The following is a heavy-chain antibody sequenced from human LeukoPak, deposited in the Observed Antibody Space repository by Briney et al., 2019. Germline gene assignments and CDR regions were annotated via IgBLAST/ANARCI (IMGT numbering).Heavy chain of an antibody. D-gene: IGHD6-19*01. CDR2: INWNGGST. Sequence: GGSLRLSCAASGFTFSSYSMNWVRQAPGKGLEWVSGINWNGGSTGYADSVKGRFTISRDNAKNSLYLQMNSLRAEDTALYYCARKKSGYSSGLDYFDYWGQGTLVTVSS. V-gene: IGHV3-20*04. CDR3: ARKKSGYSSGLDYFDY. CDR1: GFTFSSYS. J-gene: IGHJ4*02.